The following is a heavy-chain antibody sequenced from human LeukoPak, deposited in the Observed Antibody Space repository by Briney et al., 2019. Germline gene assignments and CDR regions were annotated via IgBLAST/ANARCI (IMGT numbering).Heavy chain of an antibody. CDR3: ARVGGYCSSTSCPNNWFDP. D-gene: IGHD2-2*01. CDR1: GFTFSCYS. V-gene: IGHV3-48*01. CDR2: ISSSSSTI. Sequence: GGSLRLSCAASGFTFSCYSMNWLRQAPGKGLEWVSYISSSSSTIYYAASVKGRCTISRDNAKKSLYLQSNSLRAEDTAVYYCARVGGYCSSTSCPNNWFDPWGQGTLVTVSS. J-gene: IGHJ5*02.